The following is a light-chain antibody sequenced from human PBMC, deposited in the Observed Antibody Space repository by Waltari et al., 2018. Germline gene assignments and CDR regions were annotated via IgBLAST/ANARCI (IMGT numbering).Light chain of an antibody. CDR3: QQSYDTPWT. Sequence: RVTITCRTGQSISTYLNWYQQKPGRAPMLLIFDASRLRSGVPSRFIGSGSGTDFTLTISGLQPEDFATYYCQQSYDTPWTFGQGTRVDFK. CDR2: DAS. J-gene: IGKJ1*01. V-gene: IGKV1-39*01. CDR1: QSISTY.